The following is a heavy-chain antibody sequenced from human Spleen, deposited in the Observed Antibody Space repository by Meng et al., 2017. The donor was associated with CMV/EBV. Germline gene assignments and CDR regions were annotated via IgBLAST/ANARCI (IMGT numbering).Heavy chain of an antibody. CDR3: ARDRITAMLTPYFDC. D-gene: IGHD5-18*01. CDR2: IRQDGSEI. Sequence: GESLKISCAASGFPRSSYDMNWVRQAPGTGLEWVANIRQDGSEIHYVDSVKGRFTITRDNTKNSLYLQMNSLRADDMAVYYCARDRITAMLTPYFDCWGQGTLVTVSS. J-gene: IGHJ4*02. CDR1: GFPRSSYD. V-gene: IGHV3-7*01.